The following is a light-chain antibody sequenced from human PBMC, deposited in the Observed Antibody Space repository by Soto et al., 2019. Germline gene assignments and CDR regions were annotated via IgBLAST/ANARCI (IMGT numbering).Light chain of an antibody. J-gene: IGKJ4*01. CDR3: QQYNSYSWLS. V-gene: IGKV1-5*03. CDR2: KAS. Sequence: DIKLTQSPSTLSASVGDRVTITCRASQSVKSWLAWYQQKPGEAPKLLIYKASTLRSGVPSRFSGSASGTEFTLTINSLQPDDFAMYYCQQYNSYSWLSFGGGTKVDI. CDR1: QSVKSW.